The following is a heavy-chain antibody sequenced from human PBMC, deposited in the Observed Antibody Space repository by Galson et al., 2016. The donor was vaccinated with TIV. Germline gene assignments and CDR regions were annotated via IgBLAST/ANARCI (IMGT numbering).Heavy chain of an antibody. V-gene: IGHV3-30*02. CDR1: GFTFSTYG. CDR2: IRYDGGNT. J-gene: IGHJ6*03. CDR3: AKDAYSSYSNDSYYMDV. Sequence: SLRLSCAASGFTFSTYGMHWVRQAPGHGLEWVAFIRYDGGNTFYADSVKGRFTISRDNSRNTLYLQMNSLRVEDTSIFYCAKDAYSSYSNDSYYMDVWGKGATVTVSS. D-gene: IGHD6-6*01.